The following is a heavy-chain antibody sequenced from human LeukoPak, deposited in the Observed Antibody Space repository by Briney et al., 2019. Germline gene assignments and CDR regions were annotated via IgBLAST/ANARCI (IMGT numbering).Heavy chain of an antibody. J-gene: IGHJ6*03. CDR2: ISAYNGNT. D-gene: IGHD2-2*01. V-gene: IGHV1-18*01. CDR3: ARAGYCSSTSCYDGTRTPYYYYYYMDV. Sequence: ASVKVSCKASGYTFTSYAMNWVRQAPGQGLEWMGWISAYNGNTNYAQKLQGRVTMTTDTSTSTAYMELRSLRSDDTAVYYCARAGYCSSTSCYDGTRTPYYYYYYMDVWGKGTTVTVSS. CDR1: GYTFTSYA.